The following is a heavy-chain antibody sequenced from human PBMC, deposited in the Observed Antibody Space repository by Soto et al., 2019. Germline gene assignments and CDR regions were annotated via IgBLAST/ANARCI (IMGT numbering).Heavy chain of an antibody. CDR2: IKSKFDGETI. V-gene: IGHV3-15*01. CDR1: GINFSRAW. CDR3: ATGLLRYYAY. J-gene: IGHJ4*01. Sequence: PGGSLRLSCAASGINFSRAWMSWVRQAPGKGLEWVGRIKSKFDGETIDYAAPVKGRFTISRDDSKNIVYLQMNSLYTEDTAVYYCATGLLRYYAYWGHGTLVTVSS. D-gene: IGHD3-9*01.